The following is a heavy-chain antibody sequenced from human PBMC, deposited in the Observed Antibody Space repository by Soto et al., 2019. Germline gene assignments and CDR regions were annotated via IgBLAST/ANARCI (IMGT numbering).Heavy chain of an antibody. J-gene: IGHJ6*02. CDR3: ARQARYCTNGVCSAYGMDV. CDR1: GYTFTSYY. CDR2: INPSGGST. Sequence: QVQLVQSGAEVKKPGASVKVSCKASGYTFTSYYMHWVRQAPGQGLEWMGIINPSGGSTSYAQKFQGRVTMTSDTSTSTVYMELSGLRSEDTAVYYCARQARYCTNGVCSAYGMDVWGQGTTVTVSS. V-gene: IGHV1-46*01. D-gene: IGHD2-8*01.